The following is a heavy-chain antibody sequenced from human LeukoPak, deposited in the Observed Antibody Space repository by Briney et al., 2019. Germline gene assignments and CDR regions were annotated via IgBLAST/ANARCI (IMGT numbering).Heavy chain of an antibody. CDR3: ARLNGGN. V-gene: IGHV4-59*08. CDR1: GYSISTYY. J-gene: IGHJ4*02. D-gene: IGHD4-23*01. Sequence: SETLSLTCTVSGYSISTYYWSWIRQPPGKGLEWIGYIDYSGSTAYNPSLNGRVAVSLDASKNQFSVKLRSVTAADTAVYYCARLNGGNWGPGILVTVSS. CDR2: IDYSGST.